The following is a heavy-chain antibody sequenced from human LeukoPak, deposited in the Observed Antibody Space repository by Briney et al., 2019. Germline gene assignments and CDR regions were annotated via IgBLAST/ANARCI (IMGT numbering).Heavy chain of an antibody. CDR2: IYHSGST. J-gene: IGHJ4*02. Sequence: PSQTLSLTCTVSGGCISSGGYYWSWIRQPPGKGVERIGYIYHSGSTYYNPSLKSRVTISVDRSKNQFSLKLSSVTAADTAVYYCARAGHKNDFWTGWAFDYWGQGTLVTVSS. D-gene: IGHD3/OR15-3a*01. V-gene: IGHV4-30-2*01. CDR3: ARAGHKNDFWTGWAFDY. CDR1: GGCISSGGYY.